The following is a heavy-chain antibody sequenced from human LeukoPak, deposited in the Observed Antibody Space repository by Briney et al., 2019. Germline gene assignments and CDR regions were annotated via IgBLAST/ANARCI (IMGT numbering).Heavy chain of an antibody. Sequence: GGSLRLSCVASAFTFSSYSMNWVRQAPGKGLEWVSSISSSSSYIHYADSVKGRFTISRDNSKNTLYLQMNSLRAEDTAVYYCARGPSGYHNTGGQGTLVTVSS. J-gene: IGHJ4*02. CDR2: ISSSSSYI. V-gene: IGHV3-21*01. D-gene: IGHD5-12*01. CDR1: AFTFSSYS. CDR3: ARGPSGYHNT.